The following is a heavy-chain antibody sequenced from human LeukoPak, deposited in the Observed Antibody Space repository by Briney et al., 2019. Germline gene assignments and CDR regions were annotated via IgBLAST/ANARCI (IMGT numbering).Heavy chain of an antibody. CDR2: IYTSGST. D-gene: IGHD6-6*01. CDR3: ARAERIAARWTFDY. CDR1: GGSISSYY. J-gene: IGHJ4*02. V-gene: IGHV4-4*07. Sequence: PSETLSLTCTVSGGSISSYYWSWIRQPAGKGLEWIGRIYTSGSTNYNPSLKSRVTISVDTSKNQFSLKLSSVTAADTAVYYCARAERIAARWTFDYWGQGTLVTVSS.